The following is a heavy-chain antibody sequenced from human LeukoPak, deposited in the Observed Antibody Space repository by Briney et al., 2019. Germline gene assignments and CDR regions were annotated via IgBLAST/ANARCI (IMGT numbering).Heavy chain of an antibody. J-gene: IGHJ4*02. CDR1: GFSFSTYW. V-gene: IGHV3-74*01. D-gene: IGHD7-27*01. Sequence: GGSLRLSCAASGFSFSTYWMHWVRQASGKGLVWVSRINGDGSSTNYADSVKGRFTISRDNAKNTLYLQMNSLRAEDTAVYFCARRFQLGGFFDNWGQGTLVTVSS. CDR2: INGDGSST. CDR3: ARRFQLGGFFDN.